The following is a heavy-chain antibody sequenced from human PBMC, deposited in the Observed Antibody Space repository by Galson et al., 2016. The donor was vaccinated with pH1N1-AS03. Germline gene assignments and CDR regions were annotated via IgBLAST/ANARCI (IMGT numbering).Heavy chain of an antibody. D-gene: IGHD3-16*02. V-gene: IGHV4-4*02. CDR3: ASAGYHTPGYPD. CDR2: VHYSGTT. J-gene: IGHJ4*02. CDR1: GGSMTSPDW. Sequence: SETLSLTCAVSGGSMTSPDWWTWVRQPPGKGLEGIGEVHYSGTTSYNPSLNSPVTMSLDKSNNQFSLNLGSVTAADPAVYFCASAGYHTPGYPDWGQGALVTVSS.